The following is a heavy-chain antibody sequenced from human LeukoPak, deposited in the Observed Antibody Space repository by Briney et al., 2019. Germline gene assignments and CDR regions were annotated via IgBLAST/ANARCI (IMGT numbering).Heavy chain of an antibody. CDR3: ARDLQSNGDLFFYDYFMDV. V-gene: IGHV1-18*01. CDR2: ISGHTGDT. J-gene: IGHJ6*03. CDR1: GYTFNTFG. D-gene: IGHD3-10*01. Sequence: ASVKVSCKASGYTFNTFGISWVRQAPGQGLEGMGWISGHTGDTMYAQKFQDRVTLTTEPSTTTAYMELRSLRSDDTAVYYCARDLQSNGDLFFYDYFMDVWGKGTTV.